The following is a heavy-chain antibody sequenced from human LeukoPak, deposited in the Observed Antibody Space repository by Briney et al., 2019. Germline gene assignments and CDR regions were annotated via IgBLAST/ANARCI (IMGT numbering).Heavy chain of an antibody. CDR2: IIPIFGTA. CDR3: ARGRFLEWPLQQYYFDY. V-gene: IGHV1-69*13. CDR1: GYTFTSYG. Sequence: ASVKVSCKASGYTFTSYGISWVRQAPGQGLEWMGGIIPIFGTANYAQKFQGRVTITADESTSTAYMELSSLRSEDTAVYYCARGRFLEWPLQQYYFDYWGQGTLVTVSS. J-gene: IGHJ4*02. D-gene: IGHD3-3*01.